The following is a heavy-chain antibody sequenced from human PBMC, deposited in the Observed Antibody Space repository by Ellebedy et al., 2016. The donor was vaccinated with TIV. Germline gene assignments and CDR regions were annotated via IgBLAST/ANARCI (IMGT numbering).Heavy chain of an antibody. Sequence: GESLKISCAASGFTFSSYAMSWVRQAPGKGLEWVSAISGSGGSTYYADSVKGRFTISRDNSKNTVDLQMKSLRAEDTAVYFCAKDRTAGDGYWVFDYWGQGTLVTVSS. D-gene: IGHD5-24*01. V-gene: IGHV3-23*01. J-gene: IGHJ4*02. CDR2: ISGSGGST. CDR1: GFTFSSYA. CDR3: AKDRTAGDGYWVFDY.